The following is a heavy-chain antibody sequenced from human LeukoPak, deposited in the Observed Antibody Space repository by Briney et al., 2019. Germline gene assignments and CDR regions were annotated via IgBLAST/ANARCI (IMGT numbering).Heavy chain of an antibody. J-gene: IGHJ6*03. V-gene: IGHV3-21*06. CDR3: ARDRTGQQLISRKEYYYMDV. CDR2: TTSSSSYI. Sequence: GGSLRLSCAASGFTFSSYNMNWVRQAPGKGLEWVSSTTSSSSYIYYADSVKGRFTISRDNAKNSLYLQMNSLTAEDTAVYYCARDRTGQQLISRKEYYYMDVWGKGTTVTISS. CDR1: GFTFSSYN. D-gene: IGHD4-11*01.